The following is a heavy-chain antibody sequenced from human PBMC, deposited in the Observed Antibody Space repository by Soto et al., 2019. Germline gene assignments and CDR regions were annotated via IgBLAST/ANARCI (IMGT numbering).Heavy chain of an antibody. CDR3: ARDSPPVDY. CDR1: GYTFTSYA. Sequence: VKVCCKASGYTFTSYAMHWVRQAPGQRLEWMGWINAGNSDTTYSQKFQGRVTITSDTSASTAYMELRSLRSDDTAVYYCARDSPPVDYWGQGTLVTVS. CDR2: INAGNSDT. J-gene: IGHJ4*02. V-gene: IGHV1-3*01.